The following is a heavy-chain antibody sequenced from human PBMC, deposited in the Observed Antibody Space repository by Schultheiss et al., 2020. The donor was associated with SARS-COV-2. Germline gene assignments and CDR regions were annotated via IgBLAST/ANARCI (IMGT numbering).Heavy chain of an antibody. V-gene: IGHV3-30*03. CDR3: ARAVAGTALGFDP. CDR2: ISYDGSNK. Sequence: GGSLRLSCAASGFTFSSYSINWVRQAPGKGLEWVAVISYDGSNKYYADSVKGRFTISRDNSKNTLYLQMNSLRAEDTAVYYCARAVAGTALGFDPWGQGTLVTVSS. D-gene: IGHD6-19*01. J-gene: IGHJ5*02. CDR1: GFTFSSYS.